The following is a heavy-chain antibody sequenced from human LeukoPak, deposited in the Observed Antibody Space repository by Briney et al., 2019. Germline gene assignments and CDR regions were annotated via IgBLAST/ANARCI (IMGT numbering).Heavy chain of an antibody. CDR3: AKDQDPGYAGNPGPDY. Sequence: GGSLRLSCAASGFTFGCYAMSWVRQAPGKGLEWVSAIGGSGGSTYYADSVKGRFTISRDNSKNTLYLQMNSLRAEDTSVYYCAKDQDPGYAGNPGPDYWGQGTLVTVSS. CDR2: IGGSGGST. CDR1: GFTFGCYA. D-gene: IGHD4-23*01. J-gene: IGHJ4*02. V-gene: IGHV3-23*01.